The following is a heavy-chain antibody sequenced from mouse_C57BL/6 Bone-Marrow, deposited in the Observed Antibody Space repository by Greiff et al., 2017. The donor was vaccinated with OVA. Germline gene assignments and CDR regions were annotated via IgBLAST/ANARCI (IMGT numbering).Heavy chain of an antibody. V-gene: IGHV1-19*01. Sequence: EVQLQQSGPVLVKPGASVKMSCKASGYTFTDYYMNWVKQSHGKSLEWIGVINPYNGGTSYNQKFKGKATLTVDKSSSTAYMELNSLTSEDSAVYYCARYRGSSLHWYVDVWGTGTTVTVSS. CDR1: GYTFTDYY. D-gene: IGHD1-1*01. CDR2: INPYNGGT. J-gene: IGHJ1*03. CDR3: ARYRGSSLHWYVDV.